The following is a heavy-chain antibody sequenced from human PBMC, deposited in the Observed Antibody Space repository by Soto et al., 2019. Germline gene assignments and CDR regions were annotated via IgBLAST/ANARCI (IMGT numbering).Heavy chain of an antibody. CDR2: ISAYNGNT. Sequence: ASVNVSCKSSGYTFTSYCMSWVRQAPGQGLEWMGWISAYNGNTNYAQKLQGRVTMTTDTSTSTAYMELRSLRSDDTAVYYCARVSSIAAPTNWFDPWGQGTLVTVSS. V-gene: IGHV1-18*01. D-gene: IGHD6-6*01. CDR3: ARVSSIAAPTNWFDP. J-gene: IGHJ5*02. CDR1: GYTFTSYC.